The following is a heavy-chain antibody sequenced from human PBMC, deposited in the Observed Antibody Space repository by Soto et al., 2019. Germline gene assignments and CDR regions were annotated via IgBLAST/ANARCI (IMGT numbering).Heavy chain of an antibody. J-gene: IGHJ6*02. CDR3: ARRNLHSPQIYGMDV. V-gene: IGHV4-31*02. CDR2: IYYSGST. D-gene: IGHD4-4*01. Sequence: SETLSLTXTVSGGSISSGGYYWSWIRQHPGKGLEWIGYIYYSGSTYYNPSLKSRVTISVDTSKNQFSLKLSSVTAADTAVYYCARRNLHSPQIYGMDVWGQGTTVTVSS. CDR1: GGSISSGGYY.